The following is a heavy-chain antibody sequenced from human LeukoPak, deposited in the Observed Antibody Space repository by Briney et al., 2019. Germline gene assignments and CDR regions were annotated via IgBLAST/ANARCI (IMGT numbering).Heavy chain of an antibody. Sequence: SETLSLTCAVYGGSFSGYCWSWIRQPPGKGLEWIGEINHSGGTNYNPSLKSRVTISVDTSKNQFSLKLSSVTAADTAVYYCARGVGSGWYWPRVWFDPWGQGTLVTVSS. V-gene: IGHV4-34*01. CDR2: INHSGGT. D-gene: IGHD6-19*01. J-gene: IGHJ5*02. CDR3: ARGVGSGWYWPRVWFDP. CDR1: GGSFSGYC.